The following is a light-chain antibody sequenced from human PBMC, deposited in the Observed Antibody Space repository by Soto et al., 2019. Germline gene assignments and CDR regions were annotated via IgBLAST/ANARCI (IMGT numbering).Light chain of an antibody. J-gene: IGKJ4*01. CDR3: QQYDNLPLT. Sequence: DIQITQCPSSLSSSVVDIVTITCQASQDISNYLNWYQQKPGKAPKLLIYDASNLETGVPSRFSGSGSGTDFTFTISSLQPEDIATYYCQQYDNLPLTFGGGTKV. CDR1: QDISNY. V-gene: IGKV1-33*01. CDR2: DAS.